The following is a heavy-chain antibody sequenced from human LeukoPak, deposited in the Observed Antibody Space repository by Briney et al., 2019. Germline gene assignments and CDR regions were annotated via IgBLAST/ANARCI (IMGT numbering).Heavy chain of an antibody. CDR3: AELGITMIGGV. V-gene: IGHV3-21*01. CDR1: GFTFSGYT. J-gene: IGHJ6*04. CDR2: ISSSSSYI. D-gene: IGHD3-10*02. Sequence: GGSLRLSCAASGFTFSGYTINWVRQAPGKGLEWVSSISSSSSYIYYADSVKGRFTISRDNAKNSLYLQMNSLRAEDTAVYYCAELGITMIGGVWGKGTTVTISS.